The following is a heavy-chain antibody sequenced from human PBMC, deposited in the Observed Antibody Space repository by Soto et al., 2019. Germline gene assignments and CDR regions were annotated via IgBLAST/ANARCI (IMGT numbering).Heavy chain of an antibody. CDR1: GDSVGSPYY. D-gene: IGHD6-13*01. J-gene: IGHJ5*02. CDR3: ARSAGWYAVHA. Sequence: QVQLQESGPGLVKPSATLSLTCAVSGDSVGSPYYCCWVRQPPGKGLAWIGEDFHTGTTSYNTSLRSRVTTAMDKSNNQISVDLTLLNGADAAVYYCARSAGWYAVHAWGPGTLVIVSS. CDR2: DFHTGTT. V-gene: IGHV4-4*02.